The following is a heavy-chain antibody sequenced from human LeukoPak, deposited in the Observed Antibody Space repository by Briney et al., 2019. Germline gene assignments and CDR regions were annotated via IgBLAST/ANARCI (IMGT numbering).Heavy chain of an antibody. CDR2: IYYSGST. V-gene: IGHV4-31*03. CDR1: GGSISSGGYY. Sequence: SETLSLTCTVSGGSISSGGYYWSWIRQHPGKGLEWIGYIYYSGSTYYNPSLKSRVTISVDTSKNQFSLKLSSVTAADTAVYYCARDLRIGRHFDYWGQGTLVTVSS. D-gene: IGHD1-26*01. J-gene: IGHJ4*02. CDR3: ARDLRIGRHFDY.